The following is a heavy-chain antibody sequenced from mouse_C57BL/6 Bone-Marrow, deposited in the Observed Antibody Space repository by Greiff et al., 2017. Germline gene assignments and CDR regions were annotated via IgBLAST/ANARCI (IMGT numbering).Heavy chain of an antibody. CDR1: GFNIKDDY. CDR2: IDPENGDT. D-gene: IGHD2-5*01. Sequence: EVQLQQSGAELVRPGASVKLSCTASGFNIKDDYMHWVKQRPEQGLEWIGWIDPENGDTEYASKFQGKATITADTSSNTAYLQLSSLTSEDTAVYYYTHYSNYGYWGKGTTLTVSS. CDR3: THYSNYGY. V-gene: IGHV14-4*01. J-gene: IGHJ2*01.